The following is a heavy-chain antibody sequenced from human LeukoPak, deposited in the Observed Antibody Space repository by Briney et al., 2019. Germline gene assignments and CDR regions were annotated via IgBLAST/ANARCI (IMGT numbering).Heavy chain of an antibody. J-gene: IGHJ4*02. D-gene: IGHD2-2*01. Sequence: PGGSLRLSCAASGFTVSSNYMSWVRQAPGKRLEWVSVIYGGGSTYYADSVKGRFTISRDNSKNTLYLQMNSLRAEDTAVYYCARDIVVVPAARDYWGQGTLVTVSS. CDR2: IYGGGST. CDR3: ARDIVVVPAARDY. CDR1: GFTVSSNY. V-gene: IGHV3-66*02.